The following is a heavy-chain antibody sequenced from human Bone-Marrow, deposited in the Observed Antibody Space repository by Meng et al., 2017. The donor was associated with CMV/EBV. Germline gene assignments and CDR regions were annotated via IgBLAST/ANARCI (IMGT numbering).Heavy chain of an antibody. CDR3: AREDGGNKGRGIRL. V-gene: IGHV3-23*01. J-gene: IGHJ4*02. D-gene: IGHD4-23*01. Sequence: GGSLRLSCAASGFTFRSYAMSWVRLAPGEGLEWVSAISGSGGSTYYADSVKGRFTISRDNAKNSLYLQMNSLRAEHTAVYYCAREDGGNKGRGIRLWGQGTLVTVSS. CDR2: ISGSGGST. CDR1: GFTFRSYA.